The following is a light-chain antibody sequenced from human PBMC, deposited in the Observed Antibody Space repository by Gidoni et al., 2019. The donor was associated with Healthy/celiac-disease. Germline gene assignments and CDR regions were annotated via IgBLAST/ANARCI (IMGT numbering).Light chain of an antibody. V-gene: IGKV1-5*03. CDR3: QQYNSYAT. CDR1: QSISSW. J-gene: IGKJ1*01. Sequence: DIQMTQSPSTLSAFVGDRVTITCRASQSISSWLAWYQQKTGKAPKLLIYKASSLESGVPSRFSCSGSGTEFTLTISSLQPDYFTTYYCQQYNSYATFGQGTKVEIK. CDR2: KAS.